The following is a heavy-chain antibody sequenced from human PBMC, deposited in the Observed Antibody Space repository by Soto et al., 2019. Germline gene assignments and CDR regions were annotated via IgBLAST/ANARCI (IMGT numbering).Heavy chain of an antibody. V-gene: IGHV4-59*01. CDR2: IHYSGST. CDR3: ARTFSSSQPYNWFDP. Sequence: SETLSLTCTVSGGSISSYYWSWIRQPPGKGLEWIGYIHYSGSTNYNPSLKSRVTISVDTSKNQFSLKLSSVTAADTAVYYCARTFSSSQPYNWFDPWGQGTLVTVSS. CDR1: GGSISSYY. J-gene: IGHJ5*02. D-gene: IGHD6-6*01.